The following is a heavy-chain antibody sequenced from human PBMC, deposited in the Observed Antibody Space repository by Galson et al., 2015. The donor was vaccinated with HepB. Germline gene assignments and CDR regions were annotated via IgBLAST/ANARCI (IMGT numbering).Heavy chain of an antibody. J-gene: IGHJ5*02. CDR1: GFTFSGYG. V-gene: IGHV3-30-3*01. CDR2: ISYDGNKK. D-gene: IGHD3-3*01. CDR3: ARDQTAYNFWSGYSWFDP. Sequence: SLRLSCAASGFTFSGYGLHWVRQAPGKGLEWVSFISYDGNKKSYVDSVKGRFTIFRDNSKNTVYLQMNSLRSEDTAVYYCARDQTAYNFWSGYSWFDPWGKGPLVTVSS.